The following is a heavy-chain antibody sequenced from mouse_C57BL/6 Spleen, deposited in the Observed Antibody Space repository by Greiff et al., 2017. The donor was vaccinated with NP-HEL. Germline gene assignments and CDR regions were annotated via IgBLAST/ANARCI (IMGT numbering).Heavy chain of an antibody. V-gene: IGHV1-72*01. D-gene: IGHD1-1*01. CDR2: IDPNSGGT. J-gene: IGHJ1*03. CDR3: ARPITTVVATDWYFDV. CDR1: GYTFTSYW. Sequence: VQLQQPGAELVKPGASVKLSCKASGYTFTSYWMHWVKQRPGRGLEWIGRIDPNSGGTKYNEKFKSKATLTVDKPSSTAYMQLSSLTSEDSAVYYCARPITTVVATDWYFDVWGTGTTVTVSS.